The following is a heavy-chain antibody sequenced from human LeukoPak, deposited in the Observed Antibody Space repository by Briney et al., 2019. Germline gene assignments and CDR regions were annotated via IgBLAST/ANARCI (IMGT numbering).Heavy chain of an antibody. V-gene: IGHV1-8*01. CDR1: GYTFTSYD. J-gene: IGHJ6*03. Sequence: GASVKVSCKASGYTFTSYDINWVRQATGQGVEWMGWMNPNSGNTGYAQKFQGRVTMTRNTSISTAYMELSSLRSEDTAVYYCSRVGAATPGDYYYYMDVWGKGTTVTVSS. CDR2: MNPNSGNT. D-gene: IGHD1-26*01. CDR3: SRVGAATPGDYYYYMDV.